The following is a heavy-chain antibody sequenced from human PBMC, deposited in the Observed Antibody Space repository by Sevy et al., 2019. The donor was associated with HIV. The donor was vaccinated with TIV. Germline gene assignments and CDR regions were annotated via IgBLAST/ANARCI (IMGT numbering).Heavy chain of an antibody. CDR1: GFTFSKYW. D-gene: IGHD1-26*01. Sequence: GGSLRLSCAASGFTFSKYWMGWVRQAPGKGLEWVANIKEDAGQKYYVDSVKGRFTISRDNAKNSLYLQRNSLRAEDTAVYFCARDDGNYCIDDWGQGTLVTVSS. CDR2: IKEDAGQK. CDR3: ARDDGNYCIDD. J-gene: IGHJ4*02. V-gene: IGHV3-7*01.